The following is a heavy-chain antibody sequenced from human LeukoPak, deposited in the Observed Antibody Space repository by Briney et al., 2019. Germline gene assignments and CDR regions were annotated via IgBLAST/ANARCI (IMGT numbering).Heavy chain of an antibody. CDR1: GFTFSSYA. CDR3: AKSPTRGYDALDDI. Sequence: GGSLRLSCAAPGFTFSSYAMSWVRQAPGKGLEWVSAISGSGGSTYYADSVKGRFTISRDNSKNTLYLQMNSLRAEDTAVYYCAKSPTRGYDALDDIWGQGTMVTVSS. J-gene: IGHJ3*02. D-gene: IGHD3-3*01. V-gene: IGHV3-23*01. CDR2: ISGSGGST.